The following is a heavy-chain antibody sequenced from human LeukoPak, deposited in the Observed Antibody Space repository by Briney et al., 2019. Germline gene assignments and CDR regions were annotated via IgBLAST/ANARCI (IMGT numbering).Heavy chain of an antibody. Sequence: GGSPRLSCAASGFTFSTYAMHCVRQTPGKGLEYVSAISTNGGGTYYANSVKGRFTISRDNSKNTLYLQMGSLRAEDMAVYYCARDCSGVSYYSGYDYRGQGTLVTVSS. D-gene: IGHD2-15*01. V-gene: IGHV3-64*01. J-gene: IGHJ4*02. CDR2: ISTNGGGT. CDR3: ARDCSGVSYYSGYDY. CDR1: GFTFSTYA.